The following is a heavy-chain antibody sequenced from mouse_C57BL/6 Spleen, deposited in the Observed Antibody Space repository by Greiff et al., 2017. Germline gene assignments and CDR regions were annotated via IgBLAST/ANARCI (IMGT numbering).Heavy chain of an antibody. D-gene: IGHD1-1*01. CDR3: ARHERPYYYGSSNYAMDY. J-gene: IGHJ4*01. V-gene: IGHV1-62-2*01. CDR1: GYTFTEYT. Sequence: VQLQQSGAELVKPGASVKLSCKASGYTFTEYTIHWVKQRSGQGLEWIGWFYPGSGSIKYNEKFKDKATLTADKSSSTVYMEISRLTSEDSAVYFCARHERPYYYGSSNYAMDYWGQGTSVTVSS. CDR2: FYPGSGSI.